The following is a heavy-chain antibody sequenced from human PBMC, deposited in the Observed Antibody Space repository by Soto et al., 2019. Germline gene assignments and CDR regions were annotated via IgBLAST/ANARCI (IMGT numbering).Heavy chain of an antibody. CDR1: GGSVSTQY. J-gene: IGHJ3*01. D-gene: IGHD5-12*01. CDR2: IYNSGST. V-gene: IGHV4-59*08. CDR3: AIHVTTYNSGNDYEAFDV. Sequence: QVQLQESGPGLVKPSETLSLTCTVSGGSVSTQYWSWIRQTPGKGLEWLAYIYNSGSTAYNPSLKRRLSVSIDTSKTQFFLRLSSVTAGDTAVYFCAIHVTTYNSGNDYEAFDVWGQGTMVTVSS.